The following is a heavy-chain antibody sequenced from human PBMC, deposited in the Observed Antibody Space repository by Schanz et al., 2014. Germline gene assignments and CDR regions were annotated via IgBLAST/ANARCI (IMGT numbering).Heavy chain of an antibody. CDR3: TKFETRTGTNY. CDR1: GFTFSSHA. Sequence: QVQLVESGGGVVQPGGSLRLSCAASGFTFSSHAIHWVRQAPGKGLEWVAVVSYDGNTKFYSDSVKGRFTISRDNSKNTVYLQMNSLRVEDTAVYYCTKFETRTGTNYWGQGTLVTVSS. V-gene: IGHV3-30*18. D-gene: IGHD1-1*01. J-gene: IGHJ4*02. CDR2: VSYDGNTK.